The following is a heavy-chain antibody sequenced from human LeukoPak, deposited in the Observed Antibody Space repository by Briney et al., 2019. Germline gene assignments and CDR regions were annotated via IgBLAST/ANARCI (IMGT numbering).Heavy chain of an antibody. CDR1: VYTFTGYY. CDR3: ARGRNIAVAGTRWFDP. Sequence: ASVKVSCKASVYTFTGYYMHWVRQAPGQRLEWMGWINPNSCGTNYAQKFQGRGTMTRDTSISTAYMELSRLRSDDTAVYYCARGRNIAVAGTRWFDPWGQGTLVTVSS. V-gene: IGHV1-2*02. J-gene: IGHJ5*02. D-gene: IGHD6-19*01. CDR2: INPNSCGT.